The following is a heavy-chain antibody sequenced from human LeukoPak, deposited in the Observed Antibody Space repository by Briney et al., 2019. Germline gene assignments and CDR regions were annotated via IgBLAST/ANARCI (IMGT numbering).Heavy chain of an antibody. J-gene: IGHJ4*02. V-gene: IGHV3-48*03. Sequence: GGPLRLTCAASGFTFSSYAMNWGRQAPGKGLEWVSYISSSGGTIYYADSVKGRFTISRDNAKNSLYLQMNILRAEDTAVYYCARGKGGYWGQGTLVTVSS. D-gene: IGHD3-16*01. CDR2: ISSSGGTI. CDR1: GFTFSSYA. CDR3: ARGKGGY.